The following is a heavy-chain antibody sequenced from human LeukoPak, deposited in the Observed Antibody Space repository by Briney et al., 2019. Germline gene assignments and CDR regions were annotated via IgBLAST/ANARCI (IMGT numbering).Heavy chain of an antibody. CDR3: ARDKNYYGSGSPSLDALDI. D-gene: IGHD3-10*01. CDR2: TYYRSRWYN. CDR1: GDSVSSNSAT. Sequence: SQTLSLTCAISGDSVSSNSATWNWIRQSPSRGLEWLGRTYYRSRWYNDYAVSVESRVTINPDTSKNQVSLQLNSVTPEDTAVYYCARDKNYYGSGSPSLDALDIWGQGTMVTVSS. V-gene: IGHV6-1*01. J-gene: IGHJ3*02.